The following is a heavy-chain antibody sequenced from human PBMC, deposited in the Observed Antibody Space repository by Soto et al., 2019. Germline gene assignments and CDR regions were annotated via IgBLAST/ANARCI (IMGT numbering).Heavy chain of an antibody. CDR3: SKGSYSGTYSDFDY. J-gene: IGHJ4*02. CDR2: VSSDGSEK. D-gene: IGHD1-26*01. CDR1: GFTFSRYG. Sequence: GGSLRLSCAASGFTFSRYGMFWVRQAPGNGLEWVAFVSSDGSEKYYVDSVKGRFTISRDNSRNTLYLQMNSLRVEDTAIYYCSKGSYSGTYSDFDYWGQGTLVTVSS. V-gene: IGHV3-30*18.